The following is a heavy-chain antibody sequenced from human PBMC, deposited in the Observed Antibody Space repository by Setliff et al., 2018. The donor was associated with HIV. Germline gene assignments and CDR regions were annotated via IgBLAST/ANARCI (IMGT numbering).Heavy chain of an antibody. J-gene: IGHJ4*02. CDR3: ARGGVYYYDGSGWSMDY. V-gene: IGHV1-69*13. Sequence: SVKVSCKASGGTFSSYAISWVRQAPGQGLDWMGGIIPVFGTTNYAQKFQGRVTIPADESTSTAYMELSSLRSEDTAVYYCARGGVYYYDGSGWSMDYWGQGTLVTVSS. CDR1: GGTFSSYA. CDR2: IIPVFGTT. D-gene: IGHD3-22*01.